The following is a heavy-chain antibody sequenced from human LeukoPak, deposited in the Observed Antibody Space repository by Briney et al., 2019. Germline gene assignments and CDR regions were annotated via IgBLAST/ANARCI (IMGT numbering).Heavy chain of an antibody. Sequence: SETLSLTCTVSGGSISSYYWSWIRQPPGKGLEWIGEINHSGSTNYNPSLKSRVTISVDTSKNQFSLKLSSVTAADTAVYYCARRGLAAADYWGQGTLVTVSS. CDR2: INHSGST. V-gene: IGHV4-34*01. CDR3: ARRGLAAADY. J-gene: IGHJ4*02. CDR1: GGSISSYY. D-gene: IGHD6-13*01.